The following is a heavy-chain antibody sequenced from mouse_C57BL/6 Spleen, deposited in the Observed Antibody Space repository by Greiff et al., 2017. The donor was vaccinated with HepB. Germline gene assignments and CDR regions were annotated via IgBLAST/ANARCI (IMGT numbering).Heavy chain of an antibody. Sequence: EVKLVESGGGLVQPGGSLSLSCAASGFTFTDYYMSWVRQPPGKALEWLGFIRNKANGYTTEYSASVKGRFTISRDNSQSILYLQMNALRAEDSATYYCARLSYGGYPYFDYWGQGTTLTVSS. CDR1: GFTFTDYY. D-gene: IGHD2-3*01. CDR2: IRNKANGYTT. J-gene: IGHJ2*01. CDR3: ARLSYGGYPYFDY. V-gene: IGHV7-3*01.